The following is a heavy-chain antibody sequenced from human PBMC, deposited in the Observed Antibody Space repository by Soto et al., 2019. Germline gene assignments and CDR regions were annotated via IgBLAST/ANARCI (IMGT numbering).Heavy chain of an antibody. V-gene: IGHV3-23*01. CDR2: ISGSSDST. Sequence: LRLSCAASGFTVSDNYMNWVRQAPGKGLEWVSVISGSSDSTYYADSVKGRFTISRDNSKDTLYLHMNSLRAEDTALYYCATSFFSGSGSYRGWFDPWGHGTLVTVSS. J-gene: IGHJ5*02. CDR1: GFTVSDNY. D-gene: IGHD3-10*01. CDR3: ATSFFSGSGSYRGWFDP.